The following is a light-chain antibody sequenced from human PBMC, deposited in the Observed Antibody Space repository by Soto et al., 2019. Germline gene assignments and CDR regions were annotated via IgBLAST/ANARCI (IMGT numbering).Light chain of an antibody. V-gene: IGKV1-39*01. CDR3: QQSYSTLALT. Sequence: DIQITQSPSSLSASVVDRFTITCQARQSISSSLNWYQQKPGKAPKLLIYAASSLQSGVPSRFSGSGSGTAFTLTISSLQPEDFATYYWQQSYSTLALTFGGGTKVEIK. J-gene: IGKJ4*01. CDR2: AAS. CDR1: QSISSS.